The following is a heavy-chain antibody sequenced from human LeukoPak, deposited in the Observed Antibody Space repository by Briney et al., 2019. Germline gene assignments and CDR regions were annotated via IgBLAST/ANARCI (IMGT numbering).Heavy chain of an antibody. Sequence: SETLSLTCDVSGGSVRSYWWGWVRQPAGKGLEWLGRIYSTGSTRFNPSLKSRLTLSIETSTNQFSLTLTSVTAADTAVYFCARQGYTVSFYFLDYWSQGTLVTVSS. D-gene: IGHD5/OR15-5a*01. J-gene: IGHJ4*02. V-gene: IGHV4-4*07. CDR1: GGSVRSYW. CDR3: ARQGYTVSFYFLDY. CDR2: IYSTGST.